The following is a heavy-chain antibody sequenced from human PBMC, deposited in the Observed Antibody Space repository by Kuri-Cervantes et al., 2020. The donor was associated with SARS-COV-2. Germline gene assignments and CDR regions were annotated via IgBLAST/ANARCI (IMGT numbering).Heavy chain of an antibody. CDR1: GGTFSSYA. V-gene: IGHV1-69*13. J-gene: IGHJ6*03. Sequence: SVKVSCKASGGTFSSYAISWVRQAPGQGLEWMGGIIPIFGTANYAQKFQGRVTITADESTSTAYMELSSLRSEDTAVYYCARGVVVVPAAINYYYYYYMDVWGKGTTVTVSS. D-gene: IGHD2-2*02. CDR3: ARGVVVVPAAINYYYYYYMDV. CDR2: IIPIFGTA.